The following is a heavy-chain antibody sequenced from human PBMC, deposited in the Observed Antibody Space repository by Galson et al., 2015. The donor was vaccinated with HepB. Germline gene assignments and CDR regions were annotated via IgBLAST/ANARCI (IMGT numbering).Heavy chain of an antibody. CDR3: AKGPLYNYVYLDY. D-gene: IGHD5-24*01. Sequence: SLRLSCAASGFMFNNYGMIWIRQAPGKGLDWVAAISYEGSRIYYGDFVKGRFTISRDNSNNMLYLQMDSLRLDDTAVYYCAKGPLYNYVYLDYWGQGTLVTVSS. CDR1: GFMFNNYG. V-gene: IGHV3-30*18. J-gene: IGHJ4*02. CDR2: ISYEGSRI.